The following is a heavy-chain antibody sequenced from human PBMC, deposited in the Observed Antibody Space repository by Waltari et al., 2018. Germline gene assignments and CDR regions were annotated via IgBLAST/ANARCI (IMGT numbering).Heavy chain of an antibody. J-gene: IGHJ5*02. CDR2: ISPIFGTA. CDR1: GGTFSSYA. Sequence: QVQLVQSGAEVKKPGSSVKVSCKASGGTFSSYALSWLRQAPGQGLEWMGGISPIFGTANYAKKFQGRGTITADESTSTAYMELSSLRSEDTAVYYCARMGSHQADAWGQGTLVTVSS. CDR3: ARMGSHQADA. V-gene: IGHV1-69*12. D-gene: IGHD3-10*01.